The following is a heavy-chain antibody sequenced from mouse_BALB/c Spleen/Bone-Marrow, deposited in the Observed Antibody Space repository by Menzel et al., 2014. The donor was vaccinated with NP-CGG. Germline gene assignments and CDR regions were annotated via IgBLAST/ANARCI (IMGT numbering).Heavy chain of an antibody. V-gene: IGHV3-2*02. CDR1: GYSITSDYA. D-gene: IGHD1-1*01. CDR2: ISYSGST. Sequence: DVHLVESGPGLVKPSQSLSLTCTVTGYSITSDYAWNWIRQFPGNKLEWMGYISYSGSTSYNPSLKSRISITRDTSKNQFFLQLNSVTTEDTATYYCARRGTTAYYFDYWGQGTTLTVSS. CDR3: ARRGTTAYYFDY. J-gene: IGHJ2*01.